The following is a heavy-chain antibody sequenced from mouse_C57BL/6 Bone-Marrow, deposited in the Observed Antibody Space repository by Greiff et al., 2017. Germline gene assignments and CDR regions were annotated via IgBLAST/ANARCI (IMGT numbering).Heavy chain of an antibody. Sequence: QVQLKEPGAELVMPGASVKLSCKASGYTFTSYWMHWVKQRPGQGLEWIGEIDPSDSYTNYNQKFKGKSTLTVDKSSSTAYMQLSSLTSEDSAVYYCARRDYSKRGNFDYWGQGTTLTVSS. J-gene: IGHJ2*01. V-gene: IGHV1-69*01. CDR1: GYTFTSYW. CDR3: ARRDYSKRGNFDY. CDR2: IDPSDSYT. D-gene: IGHD2-5*01.